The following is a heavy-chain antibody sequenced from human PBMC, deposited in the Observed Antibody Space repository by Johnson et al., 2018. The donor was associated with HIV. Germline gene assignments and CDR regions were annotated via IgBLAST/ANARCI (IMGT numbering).Heavy chain of an antibody. D-gene: IGHD5-24*01. J-gene: IGHJ3*02. Sequence: VQLVESGGGVVRPGESLRLSCAASGFTFDDYGMTWVRQAPGKGLEWVSRINSDGGSTSYADSVKGRFTHSRDNSKNTLYLQINRLRREDTAVYYCAKGGVGRDGNRDAFDIWGQGTMVTVSS. V-gene: IGHV3-20*04. CDR3: AKGGVGRDGNRDAFDI. CDR1: GFTFDDYG. CDR2: INSDGGST.